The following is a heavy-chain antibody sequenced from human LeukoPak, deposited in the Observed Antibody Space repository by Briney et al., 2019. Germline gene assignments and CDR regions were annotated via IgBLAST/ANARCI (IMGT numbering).Heavy chain of an antibody. CDR2: ISAYNGNT. D-gene: IGHD2-2*01. Sequence: ASVKVSCKASGYTFTSYGISWVRQAPGQGLEWMGWISAYNGNTNYAQKLQGRVTMTTDTSTSTAYMELRSLRSDDTAVYYYARAEDIVVVPAATYYYYGMDVWGQGTTVTVSS. CDR3: ARAEDIVVVPAATYYYYGMDV. CDR1: GYTFTSYG. V-gene: IGHV1-18*01. J-gene: IGHJ6*02.